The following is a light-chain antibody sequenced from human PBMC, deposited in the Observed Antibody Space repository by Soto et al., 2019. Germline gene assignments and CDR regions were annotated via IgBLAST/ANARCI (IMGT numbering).Light chain of an antibody. CDR2: AAS. J-gene: IGKJ5*01. CDR3: QQLNKPIT. CDR1: QGISSY. V-gene: IGKV1-9*01. Sequence: DIQLTQSPSFLSASVGDRVTNTCRASQGISSYLAWYQQKPGKAPKLLIYAASTLQSGVPSRFSGSGSGTEFTLTISSLQPEDFATYYCQQLNKPITFGQGTRLEIK.